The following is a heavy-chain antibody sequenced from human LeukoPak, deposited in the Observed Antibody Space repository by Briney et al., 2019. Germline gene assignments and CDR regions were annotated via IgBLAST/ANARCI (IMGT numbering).Heavy chain of an antibody. CDR1: GGSISSGGYS. CDR2: IYHSGST. V-gene: IGHV4-30-2*01. J-gene: IGHJ6*02. Sequence: SQTLSLTCAVSGGSISSGGYSWSWLRQPPGKGLEWIGYIYHSGSTYYNPSLKSRVTISVDRSKNQFSLKLSSVTAADTAVYYCARAFRYYYGMDVWGQGTTVTVSS. CDR3: ARAFRYYYGMDV.